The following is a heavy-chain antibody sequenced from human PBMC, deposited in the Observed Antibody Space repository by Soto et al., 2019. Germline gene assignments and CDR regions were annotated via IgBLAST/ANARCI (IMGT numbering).Heavy chain of an antibody. D-gene: IGHD2-2*01. CDR2: IIPISGTA. J-gene: IGHJ6*02. CDR3: ARSQGSSTSLEIYYYYYYGMDV. V-gene: IGHV1-69*01. CDR1: GGTFSSYA. Sequence: QVQLVQSGAEVQKPGSSVKVSCKASGGTFSSYAISWVRQAPGQGLEWMGGIIPISGTANYAQKFQGRVTSTADESTSTAYMELSSLRSEDTAVYYGARSQGSSTSLEIYYYYYYGMDVWGQGTTVTVSS.